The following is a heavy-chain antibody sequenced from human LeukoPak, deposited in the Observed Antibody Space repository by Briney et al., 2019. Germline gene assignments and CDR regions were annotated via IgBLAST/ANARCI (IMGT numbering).Heavy chain of an antibody. Sequence: ASVKVSCKASGYTFTSYDINWVRQATGQGLEWMGWINPSSGNTGYAQKFQGRVTMTKNNSITTAYMELSRLRSDDTAVYYCARGASGVYTVTTSWFDPWGQGTLVTVSS. D-gene: IGHD4-17*01. J-gene: IGHJ5*02. V-gene: IGHV1-8*01. CDR3: ARGASGVYTVTTSWFDP. CDR1: GYTFTSYD. CDR2: INPSSGNT.